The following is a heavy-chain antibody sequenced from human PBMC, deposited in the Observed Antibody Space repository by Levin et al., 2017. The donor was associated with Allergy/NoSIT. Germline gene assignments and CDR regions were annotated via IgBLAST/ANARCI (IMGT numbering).Heavy chain of an antibody. V-gene: IGHV3-9*01. Sequence: PGGSLRLSCAASGFTFDNYAMHWVRQAPGKGLEWVSGISWNSGSIGYADSVKGRFTISRDNAKNSLYLQMNSLRAEDTALYYCAKDGYCSSTSCYVGQQLVYNWFDPWGQGTVVIVSS. CDR3: AKDGYCSSTSCYVGQQLVYNWFDP. D-gene: IGHD2-2*01. J-gene: IGHJ5*02. CDR2: ISWNSGSI. CDR1: GFTFDNYA.